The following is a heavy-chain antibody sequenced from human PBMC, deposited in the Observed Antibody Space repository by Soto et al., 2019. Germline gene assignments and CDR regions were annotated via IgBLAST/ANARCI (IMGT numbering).Heavy chain of an antibody. CDR2: ISGHNDKT. CDR1: GYTFTTYG. V-gene: IGHV1-18*01. J-gene: IGHJ4*02. CDR3: AWEYCSSAGCYLPDY. Sequence: GASVKVSCKASGYTFTTYGISWVRQAPGQGLEWMGWISGHNDKTHYARNFQGRITVTADTPTNTAYMDLTSLRSDDTAVYYCAWEYCSSAGCYLPDYWGQGTLVTGSS. D-gene: IGHD2-2*01.